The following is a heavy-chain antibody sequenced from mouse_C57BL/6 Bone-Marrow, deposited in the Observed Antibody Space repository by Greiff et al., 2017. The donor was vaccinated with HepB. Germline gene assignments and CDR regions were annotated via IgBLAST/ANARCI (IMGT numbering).Heavy chain of an antibody. CDR1: GYAFTNYL. Sequence: VKLMESGAELVRPGTSVKVSCKASGYAFTNYLIEWVKQRPGQGLEWIGVINPGSGGTNYNEKFKGKATLTADKSSSTAYMQLSSLTSEDSAVYFCARSGPLFDYWGQGTTLTVSS. V-gene: IGHV1-54*01. J-gene: IGHJ2*01. D-gene: IGHD3-1*01. CDR2: INPGSGGT. CDR3: ARSGPLFDY.